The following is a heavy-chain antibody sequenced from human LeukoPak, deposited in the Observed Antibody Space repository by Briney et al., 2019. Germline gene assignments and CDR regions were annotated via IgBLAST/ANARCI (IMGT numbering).Heavy chain of an antibody. V-gene: IGHV4-34*01. D-gene: IGHD1-1*01. CDR1: GGSFSGYY. J-gene: IGHJ5*02. CDR3: AGNNWNHNWFDL. CDR2: INHSGST. Sequence: PSETLSLTCAVYGGSFSGYYWSWIRQPPGKGLEWIGEINHSGSTNYNPSLKSRVTISVDTSKNQFSLKLSSVTAADTAVYYCAGNNWNHNWFDLWGQGTLVTVSS.